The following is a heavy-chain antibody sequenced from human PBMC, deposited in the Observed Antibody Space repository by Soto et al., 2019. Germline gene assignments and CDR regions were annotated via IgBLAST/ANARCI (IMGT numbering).Heavy chain of an antibody. CDR2: IYYSGST. V-gene: IGHV4-39*01. CDR3: ARAPPLKYTYGLRGAFDI. D-gene: IGHD5-18*01. Sequence: SETLSLTCTVSGGSISSSSYYWGWIRQPPGKGLEWIGSIYYSGSTYYNPSLKSRVTISVDTSKNQFSLKLSSVTAADTAVYYCARAPPLKYTYGLRGAFDIWGQGTMVT. CDR1: GGSISSSSYY. J-gene: IGHJ3*02.